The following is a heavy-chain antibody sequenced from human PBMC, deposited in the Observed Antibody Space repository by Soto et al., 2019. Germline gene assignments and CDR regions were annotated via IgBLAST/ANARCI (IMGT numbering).Heavy chain of an antibody. V-gene: IGHV1-2*02. D-gene: IGHD6-6*01. CDR1: GFSFTGYY. CDR3: AKDLTRQLAYWLDP. Sequence: GASVKVSCKASGFSFTGYYIHWLRQAPGQGLEWMGWINAHSGGTEYAQKFQGRVTLTRDTSIATAYLTLTSLTSDDTALYYCAKDLTRQLAYWLDPWGQDPRSPSPQ. CDR2: INAHSGGT. J-gene: IGHJ5*02.